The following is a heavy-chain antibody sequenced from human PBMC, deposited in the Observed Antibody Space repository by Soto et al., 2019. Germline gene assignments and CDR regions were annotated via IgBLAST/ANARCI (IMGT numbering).Heavy chain of an antibody. CDR1: GFSLSNARMG. V-gene: IGHV2-26*01. J-gene: IGHJ6*02. D-gene: IGHD7-27*01. CDR2: IFSNDEK. Sequence: QVTLKESGPVLVKPTETLTLTCTVSGFSLSNARMGVSWIRQPPAMALEWLAHIFSNDEKSYSTSLKSRLTISKDTSKSQVVLTMTNMDPVDTATYYCARIWGPYYYYSMDVWGQGTTVTVSS. CDR3: ARIWGPYYYYSMDV.